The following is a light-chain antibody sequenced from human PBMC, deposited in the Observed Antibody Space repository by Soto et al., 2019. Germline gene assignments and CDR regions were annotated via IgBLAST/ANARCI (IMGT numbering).Light chain of an antibody. CDR3: SSYTNANSLV. J-gene: IGLJ2*01. CDR2: DVS. V-gene: IGLV2-14*03. Sequence: QSVLTQPASVSGSPGQSITISCTGTSSDVGGYNSVSWYQQHPDKAPQLMIFDVSNRPSGISDRFSDSKSGNTASLTISGLQAEDEADYYCSSYTNANSLVFGGGTKLTVL. CDR1: SSDVGGYNS.